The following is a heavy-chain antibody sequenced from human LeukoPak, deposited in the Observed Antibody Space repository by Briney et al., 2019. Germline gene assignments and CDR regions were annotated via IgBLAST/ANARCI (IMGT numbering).Heavy chain of an antibody. CDR1: GFTVSSNY. Sequence: GVSLRLSCAASGFTVSSNYMSWVRQAPGKGLEWVSVIYSGGSTYYADSVKGRFTISRDNSKNTLYLQMNSLRAEDTAVYYCARVHLPYGSGWYIDYWGQGTLVTVSS. CDR3: ARVHLPYGSGWYIDY. J-gene: IGHJ4*02. V-gene: IGHV3-53*01. D-gene: IGHD6-19*01. CDR2: IYSGGST.